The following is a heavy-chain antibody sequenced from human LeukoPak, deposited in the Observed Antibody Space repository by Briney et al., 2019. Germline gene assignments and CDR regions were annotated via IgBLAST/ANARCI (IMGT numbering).Heavy chain of an antibody. D-gene: IGHD3-3*01. CDR1: GLTFSTDV. J-gene: IGHJ4*02. V-gene: IGHV3-23*01. Sequence: GGSLRLSCAVSGLTFSTDVMNWARQAPGKGLEWVSSISGGGTSTYYADSVKGRFTISRDNSKTTLYLQMNSLRAEDTAVYYCAGSGYYLYYFNNWGQGTLVTVSS. CDR3: AGSGYYLYYFNN. CDR2: ISGGGTST.